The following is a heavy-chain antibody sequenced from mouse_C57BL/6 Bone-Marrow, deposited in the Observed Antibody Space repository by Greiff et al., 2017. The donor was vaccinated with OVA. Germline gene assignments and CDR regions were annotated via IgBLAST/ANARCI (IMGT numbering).Heavy chain of an antibody. CDR2: ISNGGGST. J-gene: IGHJ4*01. CDR3: ARHERPTWFYAMDY. CDR1: GFTFSDYY. Sequence: DVKLVESGGGLVQPGGSLKLSCAASGFTFSDYYMYWVRQTPEKRLEWVAYISNGGGSTYYPDTVKGRFTLSRANAKKTLYLQMSRLKSEDTAMYYCARHERPTWFYAMDYWGQGTSVTVSS. D-gene: IGHD2-2*01. V-gene: IGHV5-12*01.